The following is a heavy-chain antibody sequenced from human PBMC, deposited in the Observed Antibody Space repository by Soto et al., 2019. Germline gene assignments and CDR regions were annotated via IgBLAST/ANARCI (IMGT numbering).Heavy chain of an antibody. CDR1: GGSVSSGSYY. CDR3: ARDKRDGDYVWGYDYCYGMDV. CDR2: IYYSGST. Sequence: QVQLQESGPGLVKPSETLSLTCTVSGGSVSSGSYYWSWIRQPPGKGLEWIGYIYYSGSTNYNPSPRSRVTIPVDTSKIQVSLKLSSVTAADTAVYYCARDKRDGDYVWGYDYCYGMDVWGQGTTVTVSS. D-gene: IGHD4-17*01. J-gene: IGHJ6*02. V-gene: IGHV4-61*01.